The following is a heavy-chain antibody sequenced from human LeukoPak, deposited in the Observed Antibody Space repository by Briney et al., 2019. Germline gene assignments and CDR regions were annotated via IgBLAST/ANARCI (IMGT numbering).Heavy chain of an antibody. V-gene: IGHV3-48*03. CDR2: ISSRGLDI. D-gene: IGHD3-10*01. J-gene: IGHJ4*02. CDR1: GFTFSSYE. CDR3: ARAGSYGSGSYEDY. Sequence: GGSLRLSCAGSGFTFSSYEMNWVRQAPGKGLEWVSYISSRGLDIYYVDSVKGRFTISRDNDKNSLFLQMNSLRAEDTAVYYCARAGSYGSGSYEDYWGQGTLVTVSS.